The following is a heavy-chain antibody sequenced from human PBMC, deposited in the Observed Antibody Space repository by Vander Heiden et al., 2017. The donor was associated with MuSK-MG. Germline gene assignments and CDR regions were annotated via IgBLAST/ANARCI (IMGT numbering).Heavy chain of an antibody. J-gene: IGHJ5*02. CDR2: IYYSGST. D-gene: IGHD3-3*01. V-gene: IGHV4-39*01. CDR1: GGSISSSSYY. CDR3: ARPAGVGWFDP. Sequence: QLQLQESGPGLVKPSETLSLTCTVSGGSISSSSYYWGWIRQPPGKGLEWIGSIYYSGSTYYNPSLKSRVTISVDTSKNQFSLKLSSVTAADTAVYYCARPAGVGWFDPWGQGTLVTVSS.